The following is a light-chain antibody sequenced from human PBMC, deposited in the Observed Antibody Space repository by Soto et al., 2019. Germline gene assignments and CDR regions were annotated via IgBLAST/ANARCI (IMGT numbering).Light chain of an antibody. V-gene: IGLV2-14*01. CDR2: EVR. Sequence: QSVLTQPPSASGSPGQSVTISCTGTSSDVGGYKYVSWYQQHPGKAPKLLTFEVRNRPSGVSSRFSGSRSANSASLTISGLQAEDEADYYCSSFTTSSTYVFGTGTKVTVL. CDR1: SSDVGGYKY. CDR3: SSFTTSSTYV. J-gene: IGLJ1*01.